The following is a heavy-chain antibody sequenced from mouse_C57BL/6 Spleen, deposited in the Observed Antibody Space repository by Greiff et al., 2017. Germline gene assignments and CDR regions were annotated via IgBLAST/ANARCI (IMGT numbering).Heavy chain of an antibody. J-gene: IGHJ1*03. Sequence: QVQLQQSGAELVKPGASVKISCKASGYAFSSYWMNWVKQRPGKGLEWIGQIYPGDGDTNYNVKFKGKATLTADKSSSTAYMQLSSLTSEDSAVYFCARFTTVVARYFDVWGTGTTVTVSS. V-gene: IGHV1-80*01. CDR1: GYAFSSYW. D-gene: IGHD1-1*01. CDR2: IYPGDGDT. CDR3: ARFTTVVARYFDV.